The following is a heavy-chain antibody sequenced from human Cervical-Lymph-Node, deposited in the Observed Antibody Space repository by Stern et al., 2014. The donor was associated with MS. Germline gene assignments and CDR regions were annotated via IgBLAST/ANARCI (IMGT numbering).Heavy chain of an antibody. J-gene: IGHJ4*02. CDR2: IYYSGST. CDR3: ARHVSTTVSYFDY. Sequence: QVQLQESGPGLVKPSETLSLTCTVSGGSISSSSYYWGWIRQPPGKGLEWIGSIYYSGSTYYNPSLKSRVTISVDKSQNQFSLKLSSVTAADTAVYYCARHVSTTVSYFDYWGQGTLVTVSS. V-gene: IGHV4-39*01. CDR1: GGSISSSSYY. D-gene: IGHD4-17*01.